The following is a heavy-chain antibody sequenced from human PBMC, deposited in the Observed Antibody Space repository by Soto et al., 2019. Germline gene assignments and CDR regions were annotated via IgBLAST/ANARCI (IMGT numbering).Heavy chain of an antibody. V-gene: IGHV3-11*01. CDR1: GFTFSDYY. Sequence: PGGSLRLSCAASGFTFSDYYMSWIRQAPGKGLEWVSYISSSGSTIYYADSVKGRFTISRDNAKNSLYLQMNSLRAEDTAVYYCARASKLIGGDCWSGYYENYYGMDVWGQGTTVTVSS. CDR2: ISSSGSTI. D-gene: IGHD3-3*01. J-gene: IGHJ6*02. CDR3: ARASKLIGGDCWSGYYENYYGMDV.